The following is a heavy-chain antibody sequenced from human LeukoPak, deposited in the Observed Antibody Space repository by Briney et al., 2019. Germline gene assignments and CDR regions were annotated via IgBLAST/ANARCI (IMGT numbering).Heavy chain of an antibody. J-gene: IGHJ4*02. CDR1: GYTFTSYG. Sequence: ASVKVSCKASGYTFTSYGISWERQAPGQGFEWMGWISAYNGNTNYAQKLQGRVTMTTDTSTSTAYMELRSLRSDDTAVYYCARDTYYYDSSGYYYDYWGQGTLVTVSS. V-gene: IGHV1-18*01. D-gene: IGHD3-22*01. CDR2: ISAYNGNT. CDR3: ARDTYYYDSSGYYYDY.